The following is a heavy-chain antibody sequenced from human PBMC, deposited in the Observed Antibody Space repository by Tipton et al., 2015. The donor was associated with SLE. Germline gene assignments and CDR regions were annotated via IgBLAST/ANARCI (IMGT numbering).Heavy chain of an antibody. CDR1: GGPLTGDY. J-gene: IGHJ4*02. V-gene: IGHV4-59*01. D-gene: IGHD6-6*01. Sequence: TLSLTCTVSGGPLTGDYWSWSRQPPRKGLEWSGSVFYTGRSTYNPSLERRVTISIDTSKNQFSLILNSVTAADTAVYYCARQSMAARPDFAFWGQGTLVTVSS. CDR2: VFYTGRS. CDR3: ARQSMAARPDFAF.